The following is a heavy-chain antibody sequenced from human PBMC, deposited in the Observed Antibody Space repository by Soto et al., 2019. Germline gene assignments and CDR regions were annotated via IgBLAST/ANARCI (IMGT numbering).Heavy chain of an antibody. V-gene: IGHV1-24*01. CDR3: ATSIRTASYYYDSSGYYSGFDY. Sequence: ASVKVSCKVSGYTLTELSMHWVRQAPGKGLEWMGGFDPEDGETIYAQKFQGRVTMTEDTSTDTAYMELSSLRSEDTAVYYCATSIRTASYYYDSSGYYSGFDYWGQGTLVTVPQ. J-gene: IGHJ4*02. CDR2: FDPEDGET. CDR1: GYTLTELS. D-gene: IGHD3-22*01.